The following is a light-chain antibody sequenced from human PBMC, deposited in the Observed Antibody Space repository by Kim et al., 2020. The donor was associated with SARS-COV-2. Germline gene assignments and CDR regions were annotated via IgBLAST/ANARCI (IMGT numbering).Light chain of an antibody. CDR3: QQYSAWPHP. CDR1: QSVNSN. J-gene: IGKJ2*01. V-gene: IGKV3D-15*01. CDR2: AAS. Sequence: VSPAQQAPPSCRSSQSVNSNLAWYQHKPGQAPRLLIYAASRRATGIPARFSGSGSGTEFTLTISSLQSEDFAVYYCQQYSAWPHPFGQGTKLEI.